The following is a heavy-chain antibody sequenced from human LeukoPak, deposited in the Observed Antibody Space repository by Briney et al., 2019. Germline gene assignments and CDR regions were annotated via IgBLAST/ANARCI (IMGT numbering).Heavy chain of an antibody. CDR1: AVSITSGTYY. CDR2: IYTSGST. D-gene: IGHD3-10*01. V-gene: IGHV4-61*02. Sequence: SETLSLTCTVSAVSITSGTYYWSWIRQPAGKGLEWIGRIYTSGSTNYNPSLKSRVTMSVDTSKNQFSLKLSSVTAADTAVYYCARDGGGDYYYYMDVWGKGTTVTISS. J-gene: IGHJ6*03. CDR3: ARDGGGDYYYYMDV.